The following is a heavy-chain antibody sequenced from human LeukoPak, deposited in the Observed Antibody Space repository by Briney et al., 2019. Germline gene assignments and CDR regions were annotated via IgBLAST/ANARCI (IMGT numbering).Heavy chain of an antibody. V-gene: IGHV3-74*01. CDR1: GFTFSSYG. CDR3: ASGPTGFA. J-gene: IGHJ5*02. Sequence: PGRSLRLSCAASGFTFSSYGMHWVRQAPGKGLVWVPRINSDGSTTIYADSVKGRFTISRDNAKNTLYLQMNSLRAEDTAVYFCASGPTGFAWGQGTLVTVSS. D-gene: IGHD1-14*01. CDR2: INSDGSTT.